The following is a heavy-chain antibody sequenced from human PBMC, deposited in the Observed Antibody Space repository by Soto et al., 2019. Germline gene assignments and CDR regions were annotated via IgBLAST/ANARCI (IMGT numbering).Heavy chain of an antibody. CDR3: ARDRGYSNYNFYYYGLDA. V-gene: IGHV3-48*03. CDR1: GFSFSDYE. J-gene: IGHJ6*02. D-gene: IGHD4-4*01. Sequence: GGSLRLSCAVSGFSFSDYEMSWVRQAPGKGLEWISYISQSGSVIYYADSVKGRFTISRDNANDSVHLQMNGLRADDTAVYFCARDRGYSNYNFYYYGLDAWGQGTTVTVSS. CDR2: ISQSGSVI.